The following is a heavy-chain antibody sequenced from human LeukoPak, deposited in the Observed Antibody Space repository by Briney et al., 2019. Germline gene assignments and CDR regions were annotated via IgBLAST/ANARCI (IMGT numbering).Heavy chain of an antibody. CDR2: INHSGST. CDR1: GGSFSGYY. CDR3: ARGPSIVVVPAATNWFDP. D-gene: IGHD2-2*01. J-gene: IGHJ5*02. Sequence: SETLSLTCAVYGGSFSGYYWSWIRQPPGKGLEWIGEINHSGSTNYNPSLKSRVTISVDTSKNQFSLKLSSVTAADTAVYYCARGPSIVVVPAATNWFDPWGQGTLVTVSS. V-gene: IGHV4-34*01.